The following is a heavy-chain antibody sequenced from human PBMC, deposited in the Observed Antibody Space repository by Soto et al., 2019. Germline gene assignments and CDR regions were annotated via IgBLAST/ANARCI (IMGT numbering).Heavy chain of an antibody. CDR1: GYTFTSYY. D-gene: IGHD5-12*01. CDR2: INPSGGST. Sequence: GASVKVSCKASGYTFTSYYMHWVRQAPGQGLEWMGIINPSGGSTSYAQKFQGRVTMTRDTSTSTVYMELSSLRSEDTAVHYCARDQTIVATIHENYYYYYGMDVWGQGTTVTVSS. CDR3: ARDQTIVATIHENYYYYYGMDV. J-gene: IGHJ6*02. V-gene: IGHV1-46*01.